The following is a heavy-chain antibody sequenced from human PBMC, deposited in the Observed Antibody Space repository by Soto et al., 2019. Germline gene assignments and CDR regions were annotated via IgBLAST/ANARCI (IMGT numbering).Heavy chain of an antibody. CDR3: ARFQLAGNYYYGMDV. CDR1: GYSFTSYW. Sequence: HGESLKISCKGSGYSFTSYWISWVRQMPGKGLEWMGRIDPSDSYTNYSPSFQGHVTISADKSISTAYLQWSSLKASDTAMYYCARFQLAGNYYYGMDVWGQGTTVTVSS. D-gene: IGHD6-6*01. CDR2: IDPSDSYT. V-gene: IGHV5-10-1*01. J-gene: IGHJ6*02.